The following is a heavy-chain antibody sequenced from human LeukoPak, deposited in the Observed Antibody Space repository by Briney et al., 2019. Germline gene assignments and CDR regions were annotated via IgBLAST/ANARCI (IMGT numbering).Heavy chain of an antibody. D-gene: IGHD2-15*01. Sequence: PGGSLRLSCAGSGFTFXSXXXXXVXQVPGXXLXWXSRINSDGSSTSYADSVKGRFTISRDNAKNTLYLQMNSLRVEDTAVYYCARDGYCSGGRCYGMDVWGQGTTVTVSS. CDR2: INSDGSST. CDR1: GFTFXSXX. J-gene: IGHJ6*02. V-gene: IGHV3-74*01. CDR3: ARDGYCSGGRCYGMDV.